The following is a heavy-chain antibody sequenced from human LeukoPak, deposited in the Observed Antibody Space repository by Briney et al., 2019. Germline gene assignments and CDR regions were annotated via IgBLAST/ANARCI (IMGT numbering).Heavy chain of an antibody. CDR3: ARDSAGSGVGYYYYYGMDV. V-gene: IGHV4-34*01. Sequence: SETLSLTCAVYGGSFSGYYWSWIRQPPGKGLEWIGEINHSGSTNYNPSLKSRVTISVDTPKNQFSLKLSSVTAADTAVYYCARDSAGSGVGYYYYYGMDVWGKGTTVTVSS. CDR1: GGSFSGYY. J-gene: IGHJ6*04. CDR2: INHSGST. D-gene: IGHD3-10*01.